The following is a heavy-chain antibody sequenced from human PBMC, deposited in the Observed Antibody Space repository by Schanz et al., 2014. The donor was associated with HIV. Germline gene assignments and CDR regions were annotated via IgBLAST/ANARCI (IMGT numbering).Heavy chain of an antibody. CDR2: ISGYNGNT. D-gene: IGHD4-4*01. V-gene: IGHV1-18*01. CDR1: GYTFTSYG. J-gene: IGHJ6*02. CDR3: ARDRAYSNYPYGMDV. Sequence: QVQLVQSGAEVKKPGASVKVSCKASGYTFTSYGISWVRQAPGQGLEWMGWISGYNGNTNYAQKLQGRVTMTTDTSTGIAYMELRSLRFDDTAMYYCARDRAYSNYPYGMDVWGQGTTVTVS.